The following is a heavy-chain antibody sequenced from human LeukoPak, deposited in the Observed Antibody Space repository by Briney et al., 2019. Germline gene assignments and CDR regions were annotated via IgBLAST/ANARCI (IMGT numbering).Heavy chain of an antibody. J-gene: IGHJ4*02. V-gene: IGHV3-7*01. Sequence: PGGSLRLSCAVSGFTFSSHWTSWVRQAPGKGLEWVANIKQDGSEKYYVDSVKGRFTISRDNAKNSLYLQMNSLRAEDTAVYYCAREGGDYDSSYIDYWGQGTLVTVSS. CDR1: GFTFSSHW. D-gene: IGHD3-22*01. CDR2: IKQDGSEK. CDR3: AREGGDYDSSYIDY.